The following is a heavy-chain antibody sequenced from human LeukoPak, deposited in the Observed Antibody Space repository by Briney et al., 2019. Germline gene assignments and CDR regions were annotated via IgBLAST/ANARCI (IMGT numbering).Heavy chain of an antibody. Sequence: SETLSLTCIVSGGSVNSNTYYWGWIRQPPGKGLEWIASIYYSGTTYYNPSLRSRVTISIDTSKNQFSLKLSSVTAADTAVYFCARGGPPGYYYDYYMDVWGKGTTVTISS. J-gene: IGHJ6*03. CDR1: GGSVNSNTYY. CDR3: ARGGPPGYYYDYYMDV. CDR2: IYYSGTT. V-gene: IGHV4-39*07.